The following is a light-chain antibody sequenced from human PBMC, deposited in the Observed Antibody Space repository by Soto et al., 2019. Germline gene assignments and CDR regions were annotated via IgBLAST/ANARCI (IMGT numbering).Light chain of an antibody. CDR3: CSYAGSYTFV. V-gene: IGLV2-11*01. CDR2: DVS. J-gene: IGLJ2*01. Sequence: QSALTQPRSVSGSPGRSVTISCTGTSRDVGAYNYVSWYQQHPGKVPKFMIYDVSKRPSGVPDRFSGSKSGNTASLTISGLQAEDEADYYCCSYAGSYTFVFGGGTNLTVL. CDR1: SRDVGAYNY.